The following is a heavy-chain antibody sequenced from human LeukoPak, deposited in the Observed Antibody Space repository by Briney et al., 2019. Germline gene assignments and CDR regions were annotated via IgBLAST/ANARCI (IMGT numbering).Heavy chain of an antibody. CDR2: IRRKAYDGTT. J-gene: IGHJ6*02. V-gene: IGHV3-49*04. CDR1: GFTFGDYA. CDR3: TRMNYYYGMDV. Sequence: PGGSLRLSCTASGFTFGDYAMSWVRQAPGKGLEWVGFIRRKAYDGTTEYAASVKRRFTISRDDYKSIAYLQMNSLKTEDTAVYYCTRMNYYYGMDVWGQGTTVTVSS.